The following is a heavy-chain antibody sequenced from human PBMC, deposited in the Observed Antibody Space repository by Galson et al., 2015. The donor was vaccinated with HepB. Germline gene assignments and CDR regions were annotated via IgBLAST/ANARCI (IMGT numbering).Heavy chain of an antibody. V-gene: IGHV4-39*01. CDR2: FFYSGST. J-gene: IGHJ4*02. Sequence: SETLSLTCTVSGDSITTSGYYWGWIRQPPGKGLDGIGTFFYSGSTSYNPSLKSRVTISVDTSKNQLSLKVISVTAADTAVYYCARGLAGSQYFFDYWGQGILVTVSS. CDR3: ARGLAGSQYFFDY. D-gene: IGHD1-26*01. CDR1: GDSITTSGYY.